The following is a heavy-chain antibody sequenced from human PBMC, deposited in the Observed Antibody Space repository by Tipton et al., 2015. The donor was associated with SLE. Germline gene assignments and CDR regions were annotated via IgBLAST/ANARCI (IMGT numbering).Heavy chain of an antibody. V-gene: IGHV4-59*01. CDR1: GGSISSYY. Sequence: TLSLTCTVSGGSISSYYWSWIRQPPGKGLGWIGYIYYSGSTNYNPSLKSRVTISIDTSKNQFSLKLSSVTAADTAVYYCARVIAAAGTGWFDPWGQGTLVTVSS. J-gene: IGHJ5*02. CDR3: ARVIAAAGTGWFDP. D-gene: IGHD6-13*01. CDR2: IYYSGST.